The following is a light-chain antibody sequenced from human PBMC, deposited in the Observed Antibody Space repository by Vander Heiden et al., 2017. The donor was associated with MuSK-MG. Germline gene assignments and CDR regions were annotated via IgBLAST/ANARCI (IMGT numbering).Light chain of an antibody. Sequence: DIQMTQSPSTLSTSVGDRVTITCRASQDISRWLAWYQQKPGKAPNLLIYDASNLESGVPSRFSGSGSDTEFTLTISILQPDDFATYYCQQENSYPSTFGQVTKLEMK. V-gene: IGKV1-5*01. CDR3: QQENSYPST. CDR1: QDISRW. J-gene: IGKJ2*01. CDR2: DAS.